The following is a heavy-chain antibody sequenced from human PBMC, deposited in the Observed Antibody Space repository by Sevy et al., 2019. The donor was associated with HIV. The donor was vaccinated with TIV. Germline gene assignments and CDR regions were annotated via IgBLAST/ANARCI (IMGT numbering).Heavy chain of an antibody. D-gene: IGHD2-2*01. CDR2: IRSKANSYAT. CDR1: GFTFSGSA. Sequence: GGSLRLSCAASGFTFSGSAMHWVLQASGKGLEWVGRIRSKANSYATAYAASVKGRFTISRDDSKNTAYLQMNSLKTEDTAVYYCTRQDCSSTSCYASGMDVWGQGTTVTVSS. J-gene: IGHJ6*02. CDR3: TRQDCSSTSCYASGMDV. V-gene: IGHV3-73*01.